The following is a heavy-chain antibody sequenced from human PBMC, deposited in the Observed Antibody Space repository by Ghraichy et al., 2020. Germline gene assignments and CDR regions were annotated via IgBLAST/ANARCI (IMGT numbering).Heavy chain of an antibody. Sequence: SETLSLTCAVSGYSISSGYYWGWVRQPPGTGLEWIGSIYHSGTTYYNPSLKSRLTISVDTSKNQFSLNLISVTAADTAVYYCARGAGNYGATDYWGQGTLVTVSS. J-gene: IGHJ4*01. V-gene: IGHV4-38-2*01. CDR2: IYHSGTT. D-gene: IGHD4-17*01. CDR3: ARGAGNYGATDY. CDR1: GYSISSGYY.